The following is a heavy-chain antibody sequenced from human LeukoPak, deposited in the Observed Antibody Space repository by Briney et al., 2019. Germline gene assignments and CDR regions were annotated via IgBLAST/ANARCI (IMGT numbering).Heavy chain of an antibody. Sequence: GGSLRLSCSASGFTFSSYTMNWVRQAPGKGLEWVSSISGRSTYIFYADSVKGRFTISRDNAKNSLSLQTNSLRAEDTAVYYCARGLGTTVTDEYYYDSSGYYDGGLDYWGQGALVTVSS. D-gene: IGHD3-22*01. J-gene: IGHJ4*02. CDR3: ARGLGTTVTDEYYYDSSGYYDGGLDY. V-gene: IGHV3-21*01. CDR2: ISGRSTYI. CDR1: GFTFSSYT.